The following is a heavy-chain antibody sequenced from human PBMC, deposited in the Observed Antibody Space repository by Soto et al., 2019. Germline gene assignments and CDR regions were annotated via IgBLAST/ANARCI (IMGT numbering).Heavy chain of an antibody. D-gene: IGHD5-18*01. CDR2: INHSGST. Sequence: PSETLSLTCAVYGGSFSGYYWSWIRQPPGKGLEWIGEINHSGSTNYNPSLKSRVTISVDTSKNQFSLKLSSVTAADTAVYYCASTRGYSYGYSAGYWGQGTLVTVSS. CDR1: GGSFSGYY. CDR3: ASTRGYSYGYSAGY. J-gene: IGHJ4*02. V-gene: IGHV4-34*01.